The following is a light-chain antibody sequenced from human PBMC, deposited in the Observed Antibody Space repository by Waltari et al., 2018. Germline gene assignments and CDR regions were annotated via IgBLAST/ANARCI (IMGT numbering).Light chain of an antibody. CDR2: AAS. Sequence: DIQMTQSPSSLSASVGDRVTITCRASQGISSALAWYQQRPGKAPTLLIYAASTLQTGVPSRFSGSGSGTDFTLTISNLQSEDFAVYYCQQRNSYPWTFEQGTKVEI. CDR3: QQRNSYPWT. CDR1: QGISSA. J-gene: IGKJ1*01. V-gene: IGKV1-9*01.